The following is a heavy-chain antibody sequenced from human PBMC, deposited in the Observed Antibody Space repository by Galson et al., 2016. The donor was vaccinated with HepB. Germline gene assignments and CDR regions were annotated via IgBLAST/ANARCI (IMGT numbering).Heavy chain of an antibody. Sequence: SLRLSCAASGFTFRNYLMSWVRQAPGRGLEWVANIKEDGREEKYVDSALGRFTISRDNAKNSVFLQMDSLRAEDTAVYYCAREGFAGYQGEYFGMDVWGRGTTVIVSS. V-gene: IGHV3-7*03. CDR1: GFTFRNYL. J-gene: IGHJ6*02. CDR3: AREGFAGYQGEYFGMDV. CDR2: IKEDGREE. D-gene: IGHD5-12*01.